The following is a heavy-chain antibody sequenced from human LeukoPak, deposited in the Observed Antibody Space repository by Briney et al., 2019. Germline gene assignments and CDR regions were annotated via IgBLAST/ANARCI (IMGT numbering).Heavy chain of an antibody. CDR2: IVVGSGNT. CDR1: GFIFSNSA. D-gene: IGHD2/OR15-2a*01. V-gene: IGHV1-58*02. CDR3: AADVIYKSA. J-gene: IGHJ5*02. Sequence: SVKVSCKASGFIFSNSAMQWVRQARGQRLEWIGWIVVGSGNTNYAQKFQERVTITRDMSTSTAYMELSSLRSEDTAVYYCAADVIYKSAWGQGTLVTVSS.